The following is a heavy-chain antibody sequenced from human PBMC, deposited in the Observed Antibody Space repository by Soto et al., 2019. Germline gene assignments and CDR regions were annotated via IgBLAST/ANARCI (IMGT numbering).Heavy chain of an antibody. CDR1: GISVSPYA. CDR3: AGDRGARLNEYGMDV. D-gene: IGHD1-26*01. Sequence: GGSLRLSCAASGISVSPYAMHWVRQAPGKGLEWVAVMSYDGENKYHADSVKGRFTISRDNSKNTLYLQMNSLRPEDTALYWCAGDRGARLNEYGMDVWGQGTAATVSS. CDR2: MSYDGENK. V-gene: IGHV3-30*04. J-gene: IGHJ6*02.